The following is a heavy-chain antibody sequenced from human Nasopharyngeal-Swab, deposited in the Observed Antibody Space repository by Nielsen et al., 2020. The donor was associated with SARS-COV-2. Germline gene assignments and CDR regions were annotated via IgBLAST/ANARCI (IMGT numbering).Heavy chain of an antibody. Sequence: SETLSLTCAVSGGSISSSYWWSWVCQPPGKGLEWIGEISHNGNANYHPSLKSRVTISLDESRNQFSLNLNSVAAADTAVYYCARSRRGAFDYWGQGTLVTVSS. CDR2: ISHNGNA. CDR3: ARSRRGAFDY. J-gene: IGHJ4*02. D-gene: IGHD2-2*01. V-gene: IGHV4-4*02. CDR1: GGSISSSYW.